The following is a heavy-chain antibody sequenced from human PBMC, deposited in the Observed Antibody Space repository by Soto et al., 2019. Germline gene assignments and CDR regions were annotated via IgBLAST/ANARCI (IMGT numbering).Heavy chain of an antibody. CDR3: AKVGNGAGYCSGGSCYYFFDY. V-gene: IGHV3-23*01. D-gene: IGHD2-15*01. Sequence: EVQLLESGGGLVQPGGSLRLSCAASGFTFSSYAMTWVRQAPGKGLEWVSAISGSGGSTYYADSVKGRFTISRDNSKNTLYLQMNSLRAEDTAVYYCAKVGNGAGYCSGGSCYYFFDYWGQGTLVTVSS. CDR2: ISGSGGST. CDR1: GFTFSSYA. J-gene: IGHJ4*02.